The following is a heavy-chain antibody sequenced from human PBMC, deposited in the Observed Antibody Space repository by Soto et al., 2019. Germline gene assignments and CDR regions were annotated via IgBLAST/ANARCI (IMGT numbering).Heavy chain of an antibody. CDR2: IYYSGST. CDR1: GGSISSYY. Sequence: QVQLQESGPGLVKPSETLSLTCTVSGGSISSYYWSWIRQPPGKGLEWIGYIYYSGSTNYNPSLESRVTISVDTSKNQFSLKLSSVTAADTAVYYCARRGGCSGDSCYSSPWYFDLRGRGTLVTVSS. V-gene: IGHV4-59*08. J-gene: IGHJ2*01. CDR3: ARRGGCSGDSCYSSPWYFDL. D-gene: IGHD2-15*01.